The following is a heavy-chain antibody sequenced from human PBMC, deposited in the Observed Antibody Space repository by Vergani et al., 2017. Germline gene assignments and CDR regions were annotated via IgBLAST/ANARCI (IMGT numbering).Heavy chain of an antibody. CDR1: GFSILTSEMC. CDR3: EPIRRRGRSGYDIFDF. Sequence: QVTLRESGPALVKPTQTLTLTCTFSGFSILTSEMCVSWIRQPPGKALEWLALIDWNDNKYFNTSLKTRLTISKDASKNQVVLTMTNMDPVDTATYYCEPIRRRGRSGYDIFDFWGQGILVTVAS. V-gene: IGHV2-70*01. J-gene: IGHJ4*02. CDR2: IDWNDNK. D-gene: IGHD5-12*01.